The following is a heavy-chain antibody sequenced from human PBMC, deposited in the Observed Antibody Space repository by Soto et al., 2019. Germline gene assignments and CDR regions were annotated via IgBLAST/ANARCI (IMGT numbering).Heavy chain of an antibody. CDR3: ARLLLSRVDFDP. J-gene: IGHJ5*02. CDR2: IYYSGST. D-gene: IGHD3-16*02. V-gene: IGHV4-59*12. Sequence: SETLSLTCTVSGGSISSYYWIWIRQPPGKGLEWIGYIYYSGSTNYSPSFQGHVTISADKSISTAYLQWSSLKASDTAMYYCARLLLSRVDFDPWGQGTLVTVSS. CDR1: GGSISSYY.